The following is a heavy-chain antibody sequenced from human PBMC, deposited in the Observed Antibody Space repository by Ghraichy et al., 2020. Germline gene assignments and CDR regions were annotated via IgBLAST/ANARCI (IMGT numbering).Heavy chain of an antibody. J-gene: IGHJ6*02. V-gene: IGHV3-72*01. CDR3: AREIRYFDWFIIEGDYYYGMDV. CDR1: GFTFSDHY. D-gene: IGHD3-9*01. Sequence: GGSLRLSCAASGFTFSDHYMDWVRQAPGKGLEWVGRTRNKANSYTTECAASVKGRFTISRDDSKNSLYLQMNSLKTEDTAVYYCAREIRYFDWFIIEGDYYYGMDVWGQGTTVTVSS. CDR2: TRNKANSYTT.